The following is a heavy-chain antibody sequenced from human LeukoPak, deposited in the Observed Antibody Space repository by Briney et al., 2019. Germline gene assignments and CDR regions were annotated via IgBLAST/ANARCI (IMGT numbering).Heavy chain of an antibody. CDR1: GFTFSSYG. Sequence: GGSLRLSCAASGFTFSSYGMSWVRQAPGKGLEWVSAISGSGGSTYYADSVKGRFTISRDNSKNTLYLQMNSLRAEDTAVYYCAKDRGGSGSYYFDYWGQGTLATVSS. CDR2: ISGSGGST. V-gene: IGHV3-23*01. D-gene: IGHD1-26*01. J-gene: IGHJ4*02. CDR3: AKDRGGSGSYYFDY.